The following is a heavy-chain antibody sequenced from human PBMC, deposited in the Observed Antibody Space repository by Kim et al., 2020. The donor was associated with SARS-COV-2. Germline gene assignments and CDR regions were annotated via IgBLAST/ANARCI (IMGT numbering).Heavy chain of an antibody. Sequence: ASVKVSCKASGYSFTGYYMHWVRQAPGQGLEWMGRINPDSGGTEFAQQFQGRVTMTRDTSISTAYMELSSLTSDDTAVYYCARIDYSYMDVWGTGTTVT. CDR2: INPDSGGT. J-gene: IGHJ6*03. CDR1: GYSFTGYY. CDR3: ARIDYSYMDV. V-gene: IGHV1-2*06.